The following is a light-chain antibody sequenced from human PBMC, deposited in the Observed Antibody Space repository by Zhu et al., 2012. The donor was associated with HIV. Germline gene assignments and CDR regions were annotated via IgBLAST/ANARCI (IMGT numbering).Light chain of an antibody. V-gene: IGKV3-11*01. CDR2: DAS. J-gene: IGKJ4*01. CDR1: RSVSSF. Sequence: IVLTQSPATLSLSPGERATVSCRASRSVSSFLAWYQQKPGQAPRLLIYDASKRAAGIPPRFSGSGSGTDFTLTISSLEPEDFAVYYCQQRVNWPLTFGGGTKVRSN. CDR3: QQRVNWPLT.